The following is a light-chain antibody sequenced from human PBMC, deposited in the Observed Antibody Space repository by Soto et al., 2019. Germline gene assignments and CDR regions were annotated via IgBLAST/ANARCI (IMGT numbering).Light chain of an antibody. Sequence: DIVMTQSPLSLPVTPGEPASISCSSSQSLLQSNGYNYLDWYLQKPGQSPQLLIYFGSYRASGVPDRFSGSGSGTDFTLKIRRVEAEDVGIYYCMQALQADFTFGPGTKVDIK. CDR2: FGS. CDR1: QSLLQSNGYNY. J-gene: IGKJ3*01. CDR3: MQALQADFT. V-gene: IGKV2-28*01.